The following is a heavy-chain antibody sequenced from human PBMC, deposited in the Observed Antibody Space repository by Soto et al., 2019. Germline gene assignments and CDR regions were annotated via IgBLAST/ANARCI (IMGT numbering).Heavy chain of an antibody. CDR2: ISYDGSNK. J-gene: IGHJ6*02. CDR3: ARDGYYDFWSGYNYYYYGMDV. Sequence: GGSLRLSCAASGFTFSSYAMRWVRQAPGKGLEWVAVISYDGSNKYYADSVKGRFTISRDNSKNTLYLQMNSLRAEDTAVYYCARDGYYDFWSGYNYYYYGMDVWGQGTTVTVSS. CDR1: GFTFSSYA. V-gene: IGHV3-30-3*01. D-gene: IGHD3-3*01.